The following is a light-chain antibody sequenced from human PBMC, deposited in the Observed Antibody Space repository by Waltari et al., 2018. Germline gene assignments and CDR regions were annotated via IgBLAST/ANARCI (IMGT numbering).Light chain of an antibody. Sequence: DIEVPQSPPSLPVTPGEPASISCRSSQSLLHRNGNNDLDWYLQKPGQSPQLLIYLGSNRASGVPDRVSGSGEGTDFTLRISRVEAEDVGVYYCMPSLQALWTFGPGTKVEI. CDR3: MPSLQALWT. V-gene: IGKV2-28*01. CDR1: QSLLHRNGNND. J-gene: IGKJ1*01. CDR2: LGS.